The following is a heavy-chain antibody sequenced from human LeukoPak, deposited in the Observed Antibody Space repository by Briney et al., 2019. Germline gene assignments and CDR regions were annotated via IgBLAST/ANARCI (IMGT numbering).Heavy chain of an antibody. CDR3: ARLRSGMITFGGVFDL. V-gene: IGHV4-39*01. CDR2: IFYTGST. Sequence: PSETLSLTCIVSGVSISSSTYYWGWIRQPPGKGLEWIASIFYTGSTYYNPSLNSRVTISEDTSKNQFSLKLNSVTAADTAVYYCARLRSGMITFGGVFDLWGRGTLVTVSS. D-gene: IGHD3-16*01. J-gene: IGHJ2*01. CDR1: GVSISSSTYY.